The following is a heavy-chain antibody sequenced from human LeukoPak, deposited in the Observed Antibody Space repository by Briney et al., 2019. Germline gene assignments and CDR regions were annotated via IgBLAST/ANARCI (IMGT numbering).Heavy chain of an antibody. CDR1: GGTFSSYA. V-gene: IGHV1-69*13. D-gene: IGHD4-17*01. CDR2: IIPIFGTA. CDR3: ARDHDYGDYMGY. J-gene: IGHJ4*02. Sequence: SVKVSCKASGGTFSSYAISWVRQAPGQGLEWMGGIIPIFGTANYAQKFQGRVTITADESTSTAYMELSSLRSEDTAVYYCARDHDYGDYMGYWGQGTLVTVSS.